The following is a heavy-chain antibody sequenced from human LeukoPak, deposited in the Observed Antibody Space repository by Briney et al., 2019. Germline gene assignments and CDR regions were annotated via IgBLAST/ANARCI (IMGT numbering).Heavy chain of an antibody. V-gene: IGHV3-53*01. CDR2: IYSGGSI. J-gene: IGHJ4*02. CDR1: GFTVSSNY. Sequence: GGSLRLSCAASGFTVSSNYMSWVRQAPGKGLEWVSAIYSGGSIYYADSVKGRFTISRDNAKNSLYLQMNSLRAEDTAVYYCARGSEWSSGVSDYWGQGTLVTVSS. D-gene: IGHD3-3*01. CDR3: ARGSEWSSGVSDY.